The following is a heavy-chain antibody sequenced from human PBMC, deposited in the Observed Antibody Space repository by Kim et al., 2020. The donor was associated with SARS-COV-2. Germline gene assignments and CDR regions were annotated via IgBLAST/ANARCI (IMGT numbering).Heavy chain of an antibody. D-gene: IGHD3-10*01. CDR3: ARVRWFGELPFDY. CDR1: GFTFSSYG. CDR2: ISYDGSNK. J-gene: IGHJ4*02. Sequence: GGSLRLSCAASGFTFSSYGMHWVRQAQGKGLEWVAVISYDGSNKYYADSVKGRFTISRDNSKNTLYLQMNSLRAEDTAVYYCARVRWFGELPFDYWGQGT. V-gene: IGHV3-33*05.